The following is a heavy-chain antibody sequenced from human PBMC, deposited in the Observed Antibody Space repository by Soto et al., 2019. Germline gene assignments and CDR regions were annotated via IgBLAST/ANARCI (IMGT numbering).Heavy chain of an antibody. J-gene: IGHJ5*02. CDR3: ARGKRALITYGPFDP. Sequence: GGSLRLSCAASGFTLSSYAMSWVRQAPGKGLEWVSTFSGTGGYTYYADSVKGRFTISRDDSKNTLFLHMNSLRAADTAVYYCARGKRALITYGPFDPWGQGTMVTVYS. D-gene: IGHD4-17*01. V-gene: IGHV3-23*01. CDR1: GFTLSSYA. CDR2: FSGTGGYT.